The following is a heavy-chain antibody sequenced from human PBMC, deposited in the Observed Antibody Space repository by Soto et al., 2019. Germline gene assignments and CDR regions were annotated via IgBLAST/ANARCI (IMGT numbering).Heavy chain of an antibody. CDR3: AKDRRDGDFMHILVVDF. Sequence: QVRLVESGGGVVQPGGSLRLSCATSGFSLSSYAMHWVRQAPGKGLEWVALMSYDETKKYYADSVTCRFTISRDTSNNPLFLQMNNLRVEDTAVYYCAKDRRDGDFMHILVVDFWGQGALVTVSS. D-gene: IGHD2-15*01. J-gene: IGHJ4*02. CDR1: GFSLSSYA. V-gene: IGHV3-30*18. CDR2: MSYDETKK.